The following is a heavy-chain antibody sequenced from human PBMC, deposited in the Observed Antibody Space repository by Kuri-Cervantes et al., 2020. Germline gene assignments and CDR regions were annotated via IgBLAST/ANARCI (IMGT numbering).Heavy chain of an antibody. J-gene: IGHJ4*02. V-gene: IGHV3-30*12. D-gene: IGHD2-2*01. CDR1: GFTFSSYS. CDR3: AREGYCSSTSCYDDY. CDR2: ISYDGSNK. Sequence: GGSLRLSCAASGFTFSSYSMNWVRQAPGKGLEWVAVISYDGSNKYYADSVKGRFTISRDNSKNTLYLQMNSLRAEDTAVYYCAREGYCSSTSCYDDYWGQGTLVTVSS.